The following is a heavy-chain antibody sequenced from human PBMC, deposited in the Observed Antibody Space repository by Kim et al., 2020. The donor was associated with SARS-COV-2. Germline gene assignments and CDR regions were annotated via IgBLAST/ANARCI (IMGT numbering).Heavy chain of an antibody. D-gene: IGHD3-10*01. CDR1: GFTLRTYS. CDR3: ARDAEGSGTLIFDS. J-gene: IGHJ4*02. V-gene: IGHV3-21*01. CDR2: ISTDSSFR. Sequence: GGSLRLSCAVSGFTLRTYSMSWLRQAPGKGLEWVASISTDSSFRHYADSPKGRFTISRDNAENSLYLQMNSLRVEDTAVYYCARDAEGSGTLIFDSWGQG.